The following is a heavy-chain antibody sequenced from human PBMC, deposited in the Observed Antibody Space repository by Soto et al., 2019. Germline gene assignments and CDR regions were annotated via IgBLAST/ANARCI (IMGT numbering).Heavy chain of an antibody. CDR3: AGGGSSKYYYGMDV. J-gene: IGHJ6*02. CDR2: IIPIFGTA. Sequence: QVQLVQSGAEVKKPGSSVKVSCKASGGTFSSYAISWVRQAPGQGLEWMGGIIPIFGTANYAQKFQGRVTITADKSTSTASMELSSLRSEDTAVYYCAGGGSSKYYYGMDVWGQGTTVTVSS. D-gene: IGHD6-6*01. V-gene: IGHV1-69*06. CDR1: GGTFSSYA.